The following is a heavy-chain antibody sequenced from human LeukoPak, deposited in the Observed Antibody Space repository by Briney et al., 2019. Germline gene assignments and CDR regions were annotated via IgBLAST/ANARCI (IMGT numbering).Heavy chain of an antibody. D-gene: IGHD4-17*01. CDR3: ARADYGDYGVDY. J-gene: IGHJ4*02. CDR2: ITSDAYI. V-gene: IGHV3-21*01. Sequence: GGSVRLSCAASGFAFSSSNLNWFRQAPGKGLEWVSSITSDAYIYYADSLKGRFSISRDNAKNSVYLQMISLRAEDTAIYYCARADYGDYGVDYWGQGTLVTVSS. CDR1: GFAFSSSN.